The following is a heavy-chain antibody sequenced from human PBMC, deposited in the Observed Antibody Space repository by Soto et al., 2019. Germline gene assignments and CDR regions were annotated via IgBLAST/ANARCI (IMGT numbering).Heavy chain of an antibody. J-gene: IGHJ3*02. CDR2: IIPIFGTA. CDR3: VRKGPSSLFGVVIIRDDAFDI. CDR1: GGTFSSYA. D-gene: IGHD3-3*02. V-gene: IGHV1-69*13. Sequence: SVKVSCKASGGTFSSYAISWVRQAPGQGLEWMGGIIPIFGTANYAQKFQGRVTITADESTSTAYMELSSLRSEDTAVYYCVRKGPSSLFGVVIIRDDAFDIWGQGTMVTVSS.